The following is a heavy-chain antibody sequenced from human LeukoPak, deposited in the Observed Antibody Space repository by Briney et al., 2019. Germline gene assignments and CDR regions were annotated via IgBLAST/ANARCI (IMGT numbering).Heavy chain of an antibody. CDR1: GFTFSDYY. CDR2: ISSSGSTI. J-gene: IGHJ6*02. D-gene: IGHD5-12*01. Sequence: PGGSLRLSCAASGFTFSDYYMSWIRQAPGKGLEWVSYISSSGSTIYYADSVKGRFTISRDNAKNSLYLQMNSLGAEDTAVYYCARDPNSGYGDYYGMDVWGQGTTVTVSS. CDR3: ARDPNSGYGDYYGMDV. V-gene: IGHV3-11*01.